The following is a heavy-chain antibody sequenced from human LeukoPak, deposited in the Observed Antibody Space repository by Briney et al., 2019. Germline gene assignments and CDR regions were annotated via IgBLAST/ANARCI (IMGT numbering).Heavy chain of an antibody. CDR1: GGSFSGYY. CDR3: ARLPTGYPNWFDP. V-gene: IGHV4-34*01. D-gene: IGHD4-17*01. J-gene: IGHJ5*02. CDR2: INHSGST. Sequence: SETLSLNCAVYGGSFSGYYWSWIRQPPGKGLEWIGEINHSGSTYYNPSLSSRVTISVDRSKNQFSLQLTSVTAADTAVYYCARLPTGYPNWFDPWGQGTLVTVSS.